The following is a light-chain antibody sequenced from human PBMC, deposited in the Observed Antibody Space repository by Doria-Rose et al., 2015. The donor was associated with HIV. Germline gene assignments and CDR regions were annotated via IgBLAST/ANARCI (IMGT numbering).Light chain of an antibody. CDR2: WAS. Sequence: VLTQPPESLGMSLGERATLNCKSNQSLLYTSTNYLAWYQQKPGQPPKLLIYWASTRQSGVPARFSGSRSGTDFTLTISSLEAEDVAVYYCQQYYDTPSFGPGTTVDTK. CDR3: QQYYDTPS. V-gene: IGKV4-1*01. J-gene: IGKJ3*01. CDR1: QSLLYTSTNY.